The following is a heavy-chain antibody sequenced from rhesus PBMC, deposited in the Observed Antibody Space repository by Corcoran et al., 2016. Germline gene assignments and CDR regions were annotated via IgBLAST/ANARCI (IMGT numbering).Heavy chain of an antibody. V-gene: IGHV4-169*01. CDR3: ARASNWGDYSDGLDS. CDR1: GGSISSSY. D-gene: IGHD3-34*01. CDR2: IYGSGSST. Sequence: QLQLQESGPGLVKPSETLSVTCAVSGGSISSSYWSWIRQAPGKGLEWIVYIYGSGSSTNYNPALMSRVTLSVDTSMNQLSLKLSSVTTADTAVYYCARASNWGDYSDGLDSWGQGVVVTVSS. J-gene: IGHJ6*01.